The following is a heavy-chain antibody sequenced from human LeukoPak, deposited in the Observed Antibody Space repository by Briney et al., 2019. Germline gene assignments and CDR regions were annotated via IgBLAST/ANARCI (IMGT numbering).Heavy chain of an antibody. CDR2: IIPIFGTA. V-gene: IGHV1-69*05. Sequence: ASVKVSCKAPGGTFSSYAISWVRQAPGQGLEWMGRIIPIFGTANYAPKFQGRVTITTDESTSTAYMELSSLRSEDTAVYYCARDLGYSSGWYRYYFDYWGQGTLVTVPS. CDR3: ARDLGYSSGWYRYYFDY. CDR1: GGTFSSYA. D-gene: IGHD6-19*01. J-gene: IGHJ4*02.